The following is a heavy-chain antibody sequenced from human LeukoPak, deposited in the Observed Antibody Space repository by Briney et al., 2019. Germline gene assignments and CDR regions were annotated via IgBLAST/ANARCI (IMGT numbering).Heavy chain of an antibody. CDR1: GYTFTSYA. D-gene: IGHD2-2*01. CDR3: ARDRGSSTSRTYYYYYGMDV. CDR2: INAGNGNT. V-gene: IGHV1-3*01. J-gene: IGHJ6*04. Sequence: GASVKVSCKASGYTFTSYAMHWVRQAPGQRFEWMGWINAGNGNTKYSQKFQGRVTITRDTSASTAYMELSSLRSEDTAVYYCARDRGSSTSRTYYYYYGMDVWGKGTTVTVSS.